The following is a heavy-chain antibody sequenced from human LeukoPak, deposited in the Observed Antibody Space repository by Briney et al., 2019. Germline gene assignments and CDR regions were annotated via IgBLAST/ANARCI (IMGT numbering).Heavy chain of an antibody. CDR1: GFSFSSYA. D-gene: IGHD1-26*01. Sequence: GGSLRLSCAASGFSFSSYAMSWVRQAPGKGLEWVSAISGSGGSTYYADSVKGRFTISRDNSKNTLYLQMNSLRAEDTSVYYCAKKPGGSYGYYFDYWGQGTLVTVSS. V-gene: IGHV3-23*01. CDR2: ISGSGGST. J-gene: IGHJ4*02. CDR3: AKKPGGSYGYYFDY.